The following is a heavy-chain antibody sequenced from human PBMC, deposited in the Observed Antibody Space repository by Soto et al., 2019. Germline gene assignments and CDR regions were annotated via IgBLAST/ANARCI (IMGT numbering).Heavy chain of an antibody. CDR3: ARVPPYCGGDCYENYYYYGMDV. D-gene: IGHD2-21*02. Sequence: GGSLRLSCAASGFTFSTYSMNWVRQAPGKGLEWVSSISSSSSYISYADSVKGRFTISRDNAKNSLYLQMNSLRAEDTAVYYCARVPPYCGGDCYENYYYYGMDVWGQGTTVTVSS. CDR1: GFTFSTYS. V-gene: IGHV3-21*01. CDR2: ISSSSSYI. J-gene: IGHJ6*02.